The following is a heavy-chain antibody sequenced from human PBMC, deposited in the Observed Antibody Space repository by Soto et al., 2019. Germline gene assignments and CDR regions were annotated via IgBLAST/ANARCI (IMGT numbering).Heavy chain of an antibody. Sequence: ASVKVSCKASGYTFTSYGISWVRQAPGQGLEWMGWISAYNGNTNYAQKLQGRVTMTTDTSPSTAYMELRSLRSDDTTVYYCAREPISEYSSSLGDWFDPWGQGTLVTVSS. CDR1: GYTFTSYG. CDR2: ISAYNGNT. V-gene: IGHV1-18*01. D-gene: IGHD6-6*01. CDR3: AREPISEYSSSLGDWFDP. J-gene: IGHJ5*02.